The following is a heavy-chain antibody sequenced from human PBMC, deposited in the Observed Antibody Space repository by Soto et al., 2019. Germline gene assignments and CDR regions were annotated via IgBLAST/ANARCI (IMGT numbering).Heavy chain of an antibody. CDR2: IYYSGST. D-gene: IGHD2-15*01. Sequence: QLQLQESGPGLVKPSETLSLTCTVSGGSISSSSYYWGWIRQPPGKGLEWIGSIYYSGSTYYNPSLKRRVTISVDTSQNQFSLKLSSVTAADTAVYYCASHIDEAAPFDYWGQGTLVTVSS. CDR3: ASHIDEAAPFDY. V-gene: IGHV4-39*01. CDR1: GGSISSSSYY. J-gene: IGHJ4*02.